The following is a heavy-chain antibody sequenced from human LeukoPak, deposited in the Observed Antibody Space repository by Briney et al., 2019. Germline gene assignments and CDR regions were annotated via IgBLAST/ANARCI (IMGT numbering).Heavy chain of an antibody. V-gene: IGHV4-59*08. CDR1: GGSIGTYY. D-gene: IGHD3-16*01. Sequence: SETLSLTCTVSGGSIGTYYWSWIRQAPGKGLEWIGNIYYSGSTNYNPSLKSRVTISVDTSKNQFSLKLSSVTAADTAVYYCARGGYWGQGTLVTVSS. CDR3: ARGGY. CDR2: IYYSGST. J-gene: IGHJ4*02.